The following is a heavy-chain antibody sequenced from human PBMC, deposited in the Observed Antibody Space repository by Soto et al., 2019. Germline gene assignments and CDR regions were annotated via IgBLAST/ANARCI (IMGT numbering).Heavy chain of an antibody. Sequence: SETLSLICTVSGGSISSYYWSWIRQPPGKGLEWIGYIYYSGSTNYNPSLKSRVTISVDTPKTQFSLKLSSVTAADTAVYYCARSAGLETFYDFWSGYYKDAFDIWRQGTMVTVSS. CDR2: IYYSGST. V-gene: IGHV4-59*01. D-gene: IGHD3-3*01. CDR1: GGSISSYY. CDR3: ARSAGLETFYDFWSGYYKDAFDI. J-gene: IGHJ3*02.